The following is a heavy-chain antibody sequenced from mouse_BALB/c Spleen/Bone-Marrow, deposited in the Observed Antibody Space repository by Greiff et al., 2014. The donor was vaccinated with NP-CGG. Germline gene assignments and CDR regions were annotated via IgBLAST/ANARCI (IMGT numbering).Heavy chain of an antibody. Sequence: VKLVESGAELVRPGSSVKISCESSGYVFSTYWINWVKQRPGQGLEWIGQIYPGDGDTGYNGKFKDKATLTADKSSNTAYMQLSSLTSEDSAVYFCARGGISVDYWGQGTTLTVSS. CDR1: GYVFSTYW. CDR2: IYPGDGDT. CDR3: ARGGISVDY. J-gene: IGHJ2*01. V-gene: IGHV1-80*01.